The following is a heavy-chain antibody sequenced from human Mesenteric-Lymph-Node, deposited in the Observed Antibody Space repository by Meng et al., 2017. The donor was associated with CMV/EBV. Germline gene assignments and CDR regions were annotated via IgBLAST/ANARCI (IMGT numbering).Heavy chain of an antibody. CDR1: GFTFSSYS. CDR2: ISSSSSYI. V-gene: IGHV3-21*01. D-gene: IGHD2-2*01. CDR3: ARSIYSISLSCDY. Sequence: GGSLRLSCAASGFTFSSYSMNWVRQAPGKGLEWVSCISSSSSYIYNADSMKGRFTISRDNAKNSLFLRMNSLRAEDTAVYYCARSIYSISLSCDYWGQGILVTVSS. J-gene: IGHJ4*02.